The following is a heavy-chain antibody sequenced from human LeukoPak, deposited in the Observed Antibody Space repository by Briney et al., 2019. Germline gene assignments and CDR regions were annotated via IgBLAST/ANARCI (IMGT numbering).Heavy chain of an antibody. J-gene: IGHJ4*02. Sequence: PSETLSLTCAVYGGSFSRYYWSWIRQSPGKGLEWIAEIDHRGDTNYNPSVKSRVTISVDTSKNQFSLKVRSLSAADTAVYYCARGATSSETRYFDLWGQGTLVTVSS. V-gene: IGHV4-34*01. CDR2: IDHRGDT. D-gene: IGHD3-22*01. CDR3: ARGATSSETRYFDL. CDR1: GGSFSRYY.